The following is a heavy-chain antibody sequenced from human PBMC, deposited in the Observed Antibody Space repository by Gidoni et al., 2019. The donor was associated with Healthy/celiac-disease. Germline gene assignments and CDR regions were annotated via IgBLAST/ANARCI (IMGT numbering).Heavy chain of an antibody. Sequence: QVQLVQSGAEVKKPGASVKVSCKVSGYTLTELSMHWVRQAPGKGLEWMGGFDPEDGETIYAQKFQGRVTMTEETSTDTAYMELSSLRSEDTAVYYCATARAAETYYYGMDVWGQGTTVTVSS. V-gene: IGHV1-24*01. D-gene: IGHD2-15*01. CDR1: GYTLTELS. CDR3: ATARAAETYYYGMDV. J-gene: IGHJ6*02. CDR2: FDPEDGET.